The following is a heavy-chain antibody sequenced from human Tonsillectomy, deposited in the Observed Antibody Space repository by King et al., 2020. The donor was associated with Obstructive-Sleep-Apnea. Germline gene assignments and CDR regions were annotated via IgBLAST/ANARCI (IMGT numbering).Heavy chain of an antibody. CDR3: ARHDGGLNWLDP. CDR2: IYYSGST. V-gene: IGHV4-59*08. D-gene: IGHD4-23*01. J-gene: IGHJ5*02. CDR1: GGSISTYY. Sequence: QLQESGPGLLKPSETLSLTCTVSGGSISTYYWSWIRQSPGKGLEWIGYIYYSGSTNYNPSLRSRVTISVDTSKNHFSLKLTSVTAADTAVYYCARHDGGLNWLDPWGQGTLVTVSS.